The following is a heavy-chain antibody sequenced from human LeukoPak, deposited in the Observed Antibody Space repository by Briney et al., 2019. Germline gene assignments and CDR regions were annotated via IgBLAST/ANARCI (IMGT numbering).Heavy chain of an antibody. CDR3: ARGRIAVANNWFDP. V-gene: IGHV1-69*05. J-gene: IGHJ5*02. D-gene: IGHD6-19*01. Sequence: ASVKVSCKASGGTSSSYAISWVRQAPGQGLEWMGGIIPIFGTANYAQKFQGRVTITTDESTSTAYMELSSLRSEDTAVYYCARGRIAVANNWFDPWGQGTLVTVSS. CDR2: IIPIFGTA. CDR1: GGTSSSYA.